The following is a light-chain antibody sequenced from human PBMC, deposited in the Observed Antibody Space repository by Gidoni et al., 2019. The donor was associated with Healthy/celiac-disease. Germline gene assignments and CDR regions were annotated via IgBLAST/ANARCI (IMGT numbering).Light chain of an antibody. CDR2: YED. J-gene: IGLJ3*02. Sequence: QSVLTQPPSVSDAPRQRVTISCSGSSSTIGNNGVNWYQQLPGTAPKLLIYYEDLLPSGVSDRFSGSKSGTSASLAISGLQSEDEADYYCAAWDDSLNGPVFGGGTKLTVL. CDR1: SSTIGNNG. V-gene: IGLV1-36*01. CDR3: AAWDDSLNGPV.